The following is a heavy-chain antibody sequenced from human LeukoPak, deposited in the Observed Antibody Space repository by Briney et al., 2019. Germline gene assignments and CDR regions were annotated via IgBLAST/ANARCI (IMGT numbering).Heavy chain of an antibody. D-gene: IGHD3-10*01. CDR1: GYTFTGYY. J-gene: IGHJ4*02. CDR3: ARGGMTGGTITMVRGVIPRPLYYFDY. Sequence: ASVNVSCKASGYTFTGYYMHWVRQAPGQGLEWMGWINPNSGGTNYAQKFQGRVTMTRDTSISTAYMELSRLRSDDTVVYYYARGGMTGGTITMVRGVIPRPLYYFDYWGQGTLVTVSS. V-gene: IGHV1-2*02. CDR2: INPNSGGT.